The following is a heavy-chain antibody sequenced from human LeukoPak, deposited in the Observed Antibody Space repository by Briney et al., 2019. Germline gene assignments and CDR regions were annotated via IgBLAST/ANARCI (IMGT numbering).Heavy chain of an antibody. CDR2: ISYDGSNK. D-gene: IGHD3-10*01. Sequence: GRSLRLSCAASGFTISSYGMHWVRQAPGKGLEWVAVISYDGSNKYYADSVKGRFTISRDNSKNTLYLQMNSLRAEDTAVYYCAKDVLAGVGKGRYYGSGSYLDYWGQGTLVTVSS. CDR3: AKDVLAGVGKGRYYGSGSYLDY. V-gene: IGHV3-30*18. CDR1: GFTISSYG. J-gene: IGHJ4*02.